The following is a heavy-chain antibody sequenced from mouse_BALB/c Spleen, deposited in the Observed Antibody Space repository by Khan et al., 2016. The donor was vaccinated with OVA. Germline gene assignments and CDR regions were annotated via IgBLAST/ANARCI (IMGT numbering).Heavy chain of an antibody. CDR3: ARVNGSSGVDY. V-gene: IGHV5-6-5*01. CDR2: IGSGGST. CDR1: GFTFSRYP. Sequence: EVELVESGGGLVKPGGSLKLSCAASGFTFSRYPMSWVRQTPEKRLEWVASIGSGGSTYYPDNVKGRFTISRDNARNILYLKMSSLRSEDTAMYFCARVNGSSGVDYWGQGTTLTVSS. D-gene: IGHD1-1*01. J-gene: IGHJ2*01.